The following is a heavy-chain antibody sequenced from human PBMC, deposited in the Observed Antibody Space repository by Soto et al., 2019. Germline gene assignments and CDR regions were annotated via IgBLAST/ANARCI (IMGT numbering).Heavy chain of an antibody. Sequence: QVLLVQSGAEVKKPGASLKVSCKASGYTFTSFGISWVRQAPGQGLEWMGWINIHKGNANYAQKVQGRVTMTTDTSTSTAYMELMNMRSDDTAVYYCARVCAYHSGGTGYMAYFDYWGQGTLVIVSS. J-gene: IGHJ4*02. CDR3: ARVCAYHSGGTGYMAYFDY. V-gene: IGHV1-18*01. CDR2: INIHKGNA. CDR1: GYTFTSFG. D-gene: IGHD3-22*01.